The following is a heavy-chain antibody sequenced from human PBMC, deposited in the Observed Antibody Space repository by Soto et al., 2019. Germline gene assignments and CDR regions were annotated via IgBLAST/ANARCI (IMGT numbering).Heavy chain of an antibody. CDR2: LSYEGSEE. CDR1: GFNFGVFG. D-gene: IGHD6-19*01. V-gene: IGHV3-30*03. J-gene: IGHJ4*02. Sequence: QVRLVESVGGVVQPGRSLRLSCAASGFNFGVFGMHWVRQAPGKGLEWLSVLSYEGSEEYYADSVRGRFTISRDNSKNTLFQQMDSLRVEDTAVYYCALTRRSSLLEVAGPGFEYWGQGTLVTVS. CDR3: ALTRRSSLLEVAGPGFEY.